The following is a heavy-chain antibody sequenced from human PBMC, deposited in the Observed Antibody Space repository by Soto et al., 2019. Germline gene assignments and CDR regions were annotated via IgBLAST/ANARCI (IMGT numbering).Heavy chain of an antibody. Sequence: PGGSLRLSCAASGFSFSSYSMNWVRQAPGKGLEWVSYISSSSSYMDSIESVKGRFTISRDNAKNSLYLQMNSLRAEDTAIYYCARESCSGASCCFLGFWGQGTLVTVSS. CDR1: GFSFSSYS. D-gene: IGHD2-15*01. CDR2: ISSSSSYM. CDR3: ARESCSGASCCFLGF. J-gene: IGHJ4*02. V-gene: IGHV3-21*01.